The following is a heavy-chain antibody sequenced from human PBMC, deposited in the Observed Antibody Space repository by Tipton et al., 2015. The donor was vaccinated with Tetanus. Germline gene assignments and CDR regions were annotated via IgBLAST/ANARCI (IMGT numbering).Heavy chain of an antibody. CDR2: ISGSGTT. CDR3: VRGRGFGAYSYGIEY. D-gene: IGHD5-18*01. CDR1: GASLRGGDYH. V-gene: IGHV4-61*08. J-gene: IGHJ4*02. Sequence: QLVQSGAEVKPSETLSLTCTVSGASLRGGDYHWSWIRQPPGKGLEWLAYISGSGTTNSNYYLRSRITMTRDTSRNQFSLTLTSVTAADTAVYYCVRGRGFGAYSYGIEYWGQGALVTVSS.